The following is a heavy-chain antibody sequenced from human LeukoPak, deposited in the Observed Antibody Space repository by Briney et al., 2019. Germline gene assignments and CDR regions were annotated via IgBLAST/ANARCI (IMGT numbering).Heavy chain of an antibody. V-gene: IGHV4-34*01. CDR2: INHSGST. CDR1: DGSFSGYY. J-gene: IGHJ3*02. D-gene: IGHD3-9*01. CDR3: ARGLPYYDILTGYYNRDAFDI. Sequence: ASETLSLTCAVYDGSFSGYYWSWIRQPPGKGLEWIGEINHSGSTNYNPSLKSRVTISVDTSKNQFSLKLSSVTAADTAVYYCARGLPYYDILTGYYNRDAFDIWGQGTMVTVSS.